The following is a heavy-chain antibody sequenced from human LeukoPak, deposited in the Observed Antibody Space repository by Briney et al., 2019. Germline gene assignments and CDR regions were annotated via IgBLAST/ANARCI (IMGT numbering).Heavy chain of an antibody. CDR3: AGGGDNWNTYYYYYYMDV. CDR2: IYTSGST. D-gene: IGHD1/OR15-1a*01. V-gene: IGHV4-4*07. J-gene: IGHJ6*03. CDR1: GGSISSYY. Sequence: SETLSLTCTVSGGSISSYYWSWIRQPSGKGLEWIGRIYTSGSTNYNPSLKSRVTMSVDTSKNQFSLKLSSVTAADTAVYYCAGGGDNWNTYYYYYYMDVWGKGTTVTVSS.